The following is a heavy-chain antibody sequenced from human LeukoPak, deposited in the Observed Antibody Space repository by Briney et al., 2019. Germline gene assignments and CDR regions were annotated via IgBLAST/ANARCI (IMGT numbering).Heavy chain of an antibody. Sequence: ASVKVSCKASGYTFTSYYMHWVRQAPGQGLEWMGIINPSGGSTSYAQKCQGRVTMTRDTSTSTVYMELSSLRSEDTAVYYCARGGGFTIFGVALGFDYWGQGTLVTVSS. V-gene: IGHV1-46*01. D-gene: IGHD3-3*01. CDR1: GYTFTSYY. CDR2: INPSGGST. J-gene: IGHJ4*02. CDR3: ARGGGFTIFGVALGFDY.